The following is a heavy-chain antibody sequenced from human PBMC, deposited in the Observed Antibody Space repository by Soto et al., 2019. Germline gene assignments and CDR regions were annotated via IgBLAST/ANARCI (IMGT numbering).Heavy chain of an antibody. D-gene: IGHD6-13*01. V-gene: IGHV5-51*01. CDR2: IYPGDSDT. CDR1: GYSFTSYW. CDR3: ARHGVAAAGKPYYYGMDV. Sequence: GESLKISCKGSGYSFTSYWIGWVRQMPGKGLEWMGIIYPGDSDTRYSPSFQGQVTISADKSISTAYLQWSSLKAADTAMYYCARHGVAAAGKPYYYGMDVWGQGTTVTVSS. J-gene: IGHJ6*02.